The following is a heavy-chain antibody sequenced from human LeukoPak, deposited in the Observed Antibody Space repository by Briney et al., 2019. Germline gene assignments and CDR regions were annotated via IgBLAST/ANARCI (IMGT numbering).Heavy chain of an antibody. V-gene: IGHV1-69*02. D-gene: IGHD2-2*01. Sequence: ASVKVSCKASEGTFSTYTISWVRQAPGQGLECMGRIIPILSIIHYAQNFQGRVTITADKSTTTSYMGLSSLRSEDTAVYYCARSGWHCSSTSCYDFDLWGQGTLVAVSS. CDR2: IIPILSII. CDR1: EGTFSTYT. J-gene: IGHJ3*01. CDR3: ARSGWHCSSTSCYDFDL.